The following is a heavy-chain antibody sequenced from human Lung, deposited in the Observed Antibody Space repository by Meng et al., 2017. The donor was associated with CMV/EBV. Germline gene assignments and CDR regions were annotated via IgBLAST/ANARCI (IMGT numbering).Heavy chain of an antibody. J-gene: IGHJ3*02. CDR2: ISISRAYM. D-gene: IGHD3-16*01. V-gene: IGHV3-21*01. CDR1: GFTFSGYS. Sequence: GGSXRLXXAASGFTFSGYSMHWVRQAPGKGLEWVSSISISRAYMLYADSVKGRFTISRDNAKNSLYLQINSLRAEDTAVYYCARGYTGGELAAAFDIWGPGTMVXVSS. CDR3: ARGYTGGELAAAFDI.